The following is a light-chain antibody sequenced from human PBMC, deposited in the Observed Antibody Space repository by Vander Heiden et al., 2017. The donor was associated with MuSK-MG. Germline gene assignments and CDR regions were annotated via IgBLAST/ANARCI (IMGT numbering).Light chain of an antibody. J-gene: IGKJ1*01. V-gene: IGKV3-15*01. CDR2: GAS. CDR3: QQYNNWLWT. Sequence: EIVMTQSPATLSVSPGERATLSCRGSRSVSSNLAWYQQKPDQAPRLLNDGASTRAAGIPARFSGSGSGAEFTLTISSLQSEDFAVYYCQQYNNWLWTFGQGTKVXIK. CDR1: RSVSSN.